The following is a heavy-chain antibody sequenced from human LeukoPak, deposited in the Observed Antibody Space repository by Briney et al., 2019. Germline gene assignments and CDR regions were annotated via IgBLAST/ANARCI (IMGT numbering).Heavy chain of an antibody. D-gene: IGHD5-18*01. J-gene: IGHJ4*02. CDR3: AKLGNTASDY. V-gene: IGHV3-30*18. CDR2: ISYDGSNK. CDR1: AFTFSSYW. Sequence: GGSLRLSCPASAFTFSSYWTRSARQAPGKGLEWVAVISYDGSNKYYADSVKGRFTISRDNSNNTLYLQMNSLRAEDTAVYYCAKLGNTASDYWGQGTLVTVSS.